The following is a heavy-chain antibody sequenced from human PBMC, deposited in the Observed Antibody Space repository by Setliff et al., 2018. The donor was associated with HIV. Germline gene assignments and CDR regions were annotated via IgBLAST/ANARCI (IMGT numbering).Heavy chain of an antibody. CDR2: IYSTGST. Sequence: SETLSLTCNVSGGSISSNIYYWSWIRQPPGKGLEWIGYIYSTGSTKYNPSLKSRVTMSLDTSTTQYSLKLNSVTAADTAVYYCARLEYYSDGNGYLQFYFDYWGQGTLVTVSS. J-gene: IGHJ4*02. CDR3: ARLEYYSDGNGYLQFYFDY. V-gene: IGHV4-61*05. CDR1: GGSISSNIYY. D-gene: IGHD3-22*01.